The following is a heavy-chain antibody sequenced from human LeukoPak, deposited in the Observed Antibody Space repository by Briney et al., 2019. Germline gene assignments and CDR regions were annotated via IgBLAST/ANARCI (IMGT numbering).Heavy chain of an antibody. J-gene: IGHJ6*03. Sequence: GESLKISCKGSGYSFTSYWIGWVRQMPGKGLERMGIIYPRDSDTRYSPSFQGQVTISADKSISTASLQWSSLKASDTAMYYCATCSSTSCYEYSYYYMDVWGKGTAVTVSS. V-gene: IGHV5-51*01. CDR3: ATCSSTSCYEYSYYYMDV. D-gene: IGHD2-2*01. CDR2: IYPRDSDT. CDR1: GYSFTSYW.